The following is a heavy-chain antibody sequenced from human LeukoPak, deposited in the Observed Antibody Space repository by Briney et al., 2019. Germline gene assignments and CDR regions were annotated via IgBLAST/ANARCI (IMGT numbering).Heavy chain of an antibody. Sequence: GTSVKVSCKASGFTFISSAVQWVRQARGQRLEWIGWIVVGSGNTNYAQKFQERVTITRDMSTSTAYMELSSLRSEDTAVYYCAAVFYDSSGYYARIFDYWGQGTLVTVSS. D-gene: IGHD3-22*01. CDR3: AAVFYDSSGYYARIFDY. V-gene: IGHV1-58*01. CDR2: IVVGSGNT. CDR1: GFTFISSA. J-gene: IGHJ4*02.